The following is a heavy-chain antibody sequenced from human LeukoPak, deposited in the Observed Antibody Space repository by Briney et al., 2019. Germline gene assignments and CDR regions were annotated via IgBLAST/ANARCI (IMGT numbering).Heavy chain of an antibody. CDR2: ISTSSDYI. Sequence: PGGSLRLSCAASGFTFSSHSMNWVRQAPGKGLEWVSSISTSSDYIYYADSVKGRFTISRDNAKNSLYLQMNSLRAEDTAVYYCARGLYSGYDWGRGTLVTVSS. CDR1: GFTFSSHS. CDR3: ARGLYSGYD. J-gene: IGHJ4*02. D-gene: IGHD5-12*01. V-gene: IGHV3-21*01.